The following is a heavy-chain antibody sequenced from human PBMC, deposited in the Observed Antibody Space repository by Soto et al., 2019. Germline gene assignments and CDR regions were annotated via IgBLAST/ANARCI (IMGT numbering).Heavy chain of an antibody. V-gene: IGHV2-5*02. CDR3: AHGQILGYGYGMAV. J-gene: IGHJ6*02. CDR2: IYWDDDK. CDR1: GFSLSTSGVG. Sequence: SGPTLVNPTQTLTLTCTFSGFSLSTSGVGVGWIRQPPGKALEWLALIYWDDDKRYSPSLESRLTITKDTSKNQVVLIMTNMDPVDTGTYYCAHGQILGYGYGMAVWXQGTTVTVSS. D-gene: IGHD5-12*01.